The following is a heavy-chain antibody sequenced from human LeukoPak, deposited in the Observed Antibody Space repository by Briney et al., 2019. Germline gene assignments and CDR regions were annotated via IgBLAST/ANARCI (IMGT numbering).Heavy chain of an antibody. D-gene: IGHD3-16*01. CDR2: MKGTGET. CDR3: ARASWVSTADAVR. J-gene: IGHJ4*02. Sequence: GGSLRLSCAASGLSFSSFAMSWVRQAPARGLEWLSSMKGTGETIYADSVRGRCTLFRDGSRNTVYLQLNNLRVEDTAVYYCARASWVSTADAVRRGQGTVVTVSS. CDR1: GLSFSSFA. V-gene: IGHV3-23*01.